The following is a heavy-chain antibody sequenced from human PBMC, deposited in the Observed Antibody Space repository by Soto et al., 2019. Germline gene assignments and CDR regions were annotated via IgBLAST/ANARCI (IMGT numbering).Heavy chain of an antibody. V-gene: IGHV4-30-4*01. CDR2: IVYSGST. J-gene: IGHJ3*01. Sequence: QVQLQESGPGLVKPSQTLSLTCTVSGGSISSGDYQWNWIRQPPGKGLEWIGPIVYSGSTYYNLSLKSRLTLSVDTSKNQFSLKLTSVTVADTAVYYCASGAWFGELALDLWGQGTLVTVSS. CDR1: GGSISSGDYQ. D-gene: IGHD3-10*01. CDR3: ASGAWFGELALDL.